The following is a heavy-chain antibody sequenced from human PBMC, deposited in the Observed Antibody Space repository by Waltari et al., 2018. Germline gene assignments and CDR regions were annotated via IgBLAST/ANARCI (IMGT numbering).Heavy chain of an antibody. CDR1: GYTFTSYD. CDR3: ARGLGVKDAVDI. V-gene: IGHV1-8*03. Sequence: QVQLVQSGAEVKKPGASVKVSCKASGYTFTSYDIHWVRQATGQGLEWWGWMHPNSGNTGYAQKFQGRVTITRNTSISTAYMELSSLRSEDTAVYYCARGLGVKDAVDIWGQGTMVTVSS. D-gene: IGHD3-16*01. CDR2: MHPNSGNT. J-gene: IGHJ3*02.